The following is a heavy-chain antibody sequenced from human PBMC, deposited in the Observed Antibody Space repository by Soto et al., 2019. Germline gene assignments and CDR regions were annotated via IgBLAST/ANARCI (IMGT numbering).Heavy chain of an antibody. Sequence: QVQLAESGGGFVKPGGSLRVSCAASGFTFSDYYMHWIRQAPGKGLEWIANISSRGTTTYNAYAVKGRFTISSDTAKNSLYLQMNSLRADDAAVYYCASDSGITFDCWGQGTLVTVSS. CDR1: GFTFSDYY. CDR2: ISSRGTTT. D-gene: IGHD3-16*01. CDR3: ASDSGITFDC. J-gene: IGHJ4*02. V-gene: IGHV3-11*01.